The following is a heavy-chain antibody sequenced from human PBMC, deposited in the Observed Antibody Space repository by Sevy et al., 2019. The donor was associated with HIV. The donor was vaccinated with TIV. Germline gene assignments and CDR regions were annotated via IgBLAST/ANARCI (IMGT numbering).Heavy chain of an antibody. CDR2: IRYDGSNE. CDR1: GFTFSNHA. V-gene: IGHV3-30*02. CDR3: AKDRKVLLVVYAIPFDVFDI. J-gene: IGHJ3*02. Sequence: GGSLRLSCAASGFTFSNHAMHWVRQAPGKGLEWVAFIRYDGSNEYYADSVKGRFTISRDNSKNTLNLQMNSLRPEDTAVYYCAKDRKVLLVVYAIPFDVFDIWGQGTMVTVSS. D-gene: IGHD2-8*02.